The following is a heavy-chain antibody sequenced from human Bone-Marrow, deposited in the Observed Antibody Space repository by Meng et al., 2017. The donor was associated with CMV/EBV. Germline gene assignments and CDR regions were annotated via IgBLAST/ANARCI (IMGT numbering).Heavy chain of an antibody. J-gene: IGHJ6*02. CDR1: GGSVSSGSYY. CDR2: IYYSGST. V-gene: IGHV4-61*01. D-gene: IGHD1-7*01. CDR3: GWTGTANYYYYGMDV. Sequence: ETLSLTCTVSGGSVSSGSYYWSWIRQPPGKGLEWIGYIYYSGSTNYNPSLKSRVTISVDTSKNQFSLKLSSVTAADTAVYYCGWTGTANYYYYGMDVWGQGTTVTVSS.